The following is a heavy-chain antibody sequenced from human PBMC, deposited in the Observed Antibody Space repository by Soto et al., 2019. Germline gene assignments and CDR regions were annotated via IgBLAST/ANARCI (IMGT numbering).Heavy chain of an antibody. D-gene: IGHD5-12*01. Sequence: QVQLVQSGAEVKKPGSSVKVSCKASGGTFSSYTISWVRQAPGQGREWMGRIIPIRGIANYAQKFQGRVTINADKSTRTAYMELSSLRSEDTAVYYCARDGYNYYFDYWGQGTLVTVSS. CDR3: ARDGYNYYFDY. CDR1: GGTFSSYT. V-gene: IGHV1-69*08. CDR2: IIPIRGIA. J-gene: IGHJ4*02.